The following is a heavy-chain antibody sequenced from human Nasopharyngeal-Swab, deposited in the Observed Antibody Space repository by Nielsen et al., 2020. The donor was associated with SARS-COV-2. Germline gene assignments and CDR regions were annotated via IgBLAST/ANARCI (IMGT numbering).Heavy chain of an antibody. D-gene: IGHD3-10*01. V-gene: IGHV3-23*01. CDR3: AKGRYYYGSGSYYFDY. CDR2: ISGSGGST. J-gene: IGHJ4*02. Sequence: GESLKISCAASGFPFSSYAMSWVRQAPGKGLEWVSAISGSGGSTYYADSVKGRFTISRDNSKNTLYLQMNSLRAEDTAVYYCAKGRYYYGSGSYYFDYWGQGTLVTVSS. CDR1: GFPFSSYA.